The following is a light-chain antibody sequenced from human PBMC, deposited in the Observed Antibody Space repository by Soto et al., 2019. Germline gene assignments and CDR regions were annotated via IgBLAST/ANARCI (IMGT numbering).Light chain of an antibody. CDR2: GAS. CDR3: QQYGSSPWT. CDR1: QSVSSSY. Sequence: VLTQSPGTLSLSPGERATLSCRASQSVSSSYLAWYQQKPGQAPRLLIYGASSRATGIPDRFSGSGSGTDFTLTISRLEPEDFAMYYCQQYGSSPWTFGQGTKV. J-gene: IGKJ1*01. V-gene: IGKV3-20*01.